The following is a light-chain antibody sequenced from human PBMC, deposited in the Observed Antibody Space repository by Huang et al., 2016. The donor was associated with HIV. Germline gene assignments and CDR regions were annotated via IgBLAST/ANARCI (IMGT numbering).Light chain of an antibody. V-gene: IGKV1-39*01. Sequence: DIQMTQSPSSLSASVGDRVTITCRASQSISSYLNWYQQIPGKAPKLLIYAASSLQIGDPSRFSGSGSGTDFTLTISSLQPEDFATYYCQQSYSTLRYTFGQGTKLEIK. J-gene: IGKJ2*01. CDR2: AAS. CDR1: QSISSY. CDR3: QQSYSTLRYT.